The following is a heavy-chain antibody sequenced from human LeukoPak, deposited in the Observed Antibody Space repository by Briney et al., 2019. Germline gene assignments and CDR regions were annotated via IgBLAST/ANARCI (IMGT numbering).Heavy chain of an antibody. Sequence: NPSETLSLTCTVSGGSISSYYWSWIRQPPGKGLEWIGYIYYSGSTNYNPSLKSRVTISVDTSKNQFSLKLSSVTAADTAVYYCARIVLVAALPYFDYWGQGTLVTVSS. CDR1: GGSISSYY. D-gene: IGHD2-15*01. V-gene: IGHV4-59*12. CDR3: ARIVLVAALPYFDY. J-gene: IGHJ4*02. CDR2: IYYSGST.